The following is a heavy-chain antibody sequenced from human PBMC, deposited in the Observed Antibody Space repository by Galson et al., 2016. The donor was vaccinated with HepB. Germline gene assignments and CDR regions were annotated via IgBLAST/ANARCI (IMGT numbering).Heavy chain of an antibody. Sequence: SLRLSCAVSGFTLSTDYMTWVRQAPGKGLEWVSIVYGGGTTFYAGSVEGRFTVSRDFATNTVYLLMNSLTTEDTALYYCARFISSSGSFDSWGQGTLVIVSS. CDR3: ARFISSSGSFDS. D-gene: IGHD6-19*01. CDR1: GFTLSTDY. CDR2: VYGGGTT. J-gene: IGHJ5*01. V-gene: IGHV3-53*05.